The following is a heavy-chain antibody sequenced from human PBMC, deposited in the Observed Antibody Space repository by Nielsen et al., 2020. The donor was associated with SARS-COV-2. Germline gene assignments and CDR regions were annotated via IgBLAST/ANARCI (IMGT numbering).Heavy chain of an antibody. V-gene: IGHV1-2*02. Sequence: ASVKVSCKASGYTFTGYYMHWVRQAPGQGLEWMGWINPNSGGTNYAQKFQGRVTMTTDTSTSTAYMELRSLRSDDTAVYYCARGPSITIFGVVIGDYWGQGTLVTVSS. CDR3: ARGPSITIFGVVIGDY. J-gene: IGHJ4*02. D-gene: IGHD3-3*01. CDR1: GYTFTGYY. CDR2: INPNSGGT.